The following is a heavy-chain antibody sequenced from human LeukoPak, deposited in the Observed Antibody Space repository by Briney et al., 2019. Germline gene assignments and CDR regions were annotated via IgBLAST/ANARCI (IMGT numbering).Heavy chain of an antibody. CDR2: IYYSGST. Sequence: SETLSLTCTVSGGSISSYYWSWIRQPPGKGLEWIGYIYYSGSTNYNPSLKSRVTISVDTSKNQFSLKLSSVTAADTAVYYCARASPVGLSWFDPWGQGTLVTVSS. CDR1: GGSISSYY. CDR3: ARASPVGLSWFDP. V-gene: IGHV4-59*12. J-gene: IGHJ5*02. D-gene: IGHD2-8*01.